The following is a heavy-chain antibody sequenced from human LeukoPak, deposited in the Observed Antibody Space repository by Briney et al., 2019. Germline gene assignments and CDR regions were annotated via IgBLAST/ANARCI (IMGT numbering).Heavy chain of an antibody. V-gene: IGHV3-30*04. J-gene: IGHJ4*02. CDR1: GFTFSSYA. CDR3: AREPLVRGVSGYFDY. D-gene: IGHD3-10*01. CDR2: ISYDGSDK. Sequence: GGSLRLSCAASGFTFSSYAMSWVRQAPGKGLEWVALISYDGSDKYYADSVKGRFTISRDNSKNTLYLQMDSLRAEDTAVYYCAREPLVRGVSGYFDYWGQGTLVTVSS.